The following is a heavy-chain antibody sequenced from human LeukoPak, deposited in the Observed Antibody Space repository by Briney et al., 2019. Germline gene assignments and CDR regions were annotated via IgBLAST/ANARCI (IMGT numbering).Heavy chain of an antibody. CDR2: MNTNTGNP. CDR3: AIHPSDSSGYFSY. J-gene: IGHJ4*02. Sequence: ASVKVSCKASGYTFTSYDINWVRQATGQGLEWMGWMNTNTGNPTYAQGFTGRFVFSLDTSVSTAYLQISSLKAEDTAVYYCAIHPSDSSGYFSYWGQGALVTVSS. D-gene: IGHD3-22*01. CDR1: GYTFTSYD. V-gene: IGHV7-4-1*02.